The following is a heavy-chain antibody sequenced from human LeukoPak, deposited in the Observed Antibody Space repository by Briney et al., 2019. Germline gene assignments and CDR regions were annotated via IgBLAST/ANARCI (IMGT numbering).Heavy chain of an antibody. Sequence: PSETLSLTCAVYGGSFSGYYWSWIRQPPGKGLEWIGEINHSGSTNYNPSLNSRVTISVDTSKNQFSPKLSSVTAADTAVYYCARRAYYYGMDVWGKGTTVTVSS. CDR1: GGSFSGYY. CDR2: INHSGST. CDR3: ARRAYYYGMDV. J-gene: IGHJ6*04. V-gene: IGHV4-34*01.